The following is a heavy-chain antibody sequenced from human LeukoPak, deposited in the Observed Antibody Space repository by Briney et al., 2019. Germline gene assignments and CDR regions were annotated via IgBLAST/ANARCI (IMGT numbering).Heavy chain of an antibody. J-gene: IGHJ3*02. V-gene: IGHV3-21*01. CDR2: ISSSSSYI. CDR1: GFTFSSYS. D-gene: IGHD4-17*01. Sequence: GGSLRLSCAASGFTFSSYSMNWVRQAPGKGLEWVSSISSSSSYIYYADSVKGRFTISRDNAKNSLYLQMNSLRAEDTDVYYCASSTPYGEGAFDIWGQGTMVTVSS. CDR3: ASSTPYGEGAFDI.